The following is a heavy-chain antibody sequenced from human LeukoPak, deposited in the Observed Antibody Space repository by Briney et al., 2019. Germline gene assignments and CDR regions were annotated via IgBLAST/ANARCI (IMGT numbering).Heavy chain of an antibody. J-gene: IGHJ4*02. D-gene: IGHD3-22*01. CDR1: GFTFSSYA. V-gene: IGHV3-23*01. CDR2: ISGSGGST. CDR3: AKSRITYYYDSSGYPTGY. Sequence: GGSLRLSCAASGFTFSSYAMSWVRQAPGKGLEWVSAISGSGGSTYYADSVKGRFTISRDNSKNTLYLQMNSLRAEDTAVYYCAKSRITYYYDSSGYPTGYWGQGTLVTVSS.